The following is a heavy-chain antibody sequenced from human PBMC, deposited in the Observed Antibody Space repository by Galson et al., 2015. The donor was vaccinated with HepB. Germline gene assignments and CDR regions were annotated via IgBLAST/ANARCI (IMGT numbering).Heavy chain of an antibody. CDR2: ISGYNDNV. CDR1: GYTFTRFG. Sequence: SVKVSCKASGYTFTRFGINWVRQAPGQGLEWMGWISGYNDNVNYAQKLQGRVAMAADTSTSTAYMELRSLRSDDTAVYYCARGGMATIGGPTFDSWGQGTLVTVSS. CDR3: ARGGMATIGGPTFDS. D-gene: IGHD5-24*01. V-gene: IGHV1-18*01. J-gene: IGHJ4*02.